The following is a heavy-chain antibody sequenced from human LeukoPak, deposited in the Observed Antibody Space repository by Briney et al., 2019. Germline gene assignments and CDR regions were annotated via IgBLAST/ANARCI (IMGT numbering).Heavy chain of an antibody. Sequence: GRSLRLSCAASGFTFSTYAMHWVRQAPGKGLEWVAIISYDGSVRYYGDSVRGRFTISRDNSKNTVYLQMNSLRADDTAVYYCAKDGQYSSSSPYYFDYWGQGTLVTVSS. CDR2: ISYDGSVR. D-gene: IGHD6-6*01. J-gene: IGHJ4*02. CDR3: AKDGQYSSSSPYYFDY. CDR1: GFTFSTYA. V-gene: IGHV3-30*04.